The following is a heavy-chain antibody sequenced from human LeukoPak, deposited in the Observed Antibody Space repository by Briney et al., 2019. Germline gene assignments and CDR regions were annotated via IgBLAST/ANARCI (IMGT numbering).Heavy chain of an antibody. J-gene: IGHJ5*02. CDR2: ISGSGSSP. D-gene: IGHD1-14*01. Sequence: GGSLRLSCAASGFTFSSYGMSWVRQTPGKGLEWDSAISGSGSSPYYADSVKGRFTISRDNSKNTLHLQMNSLRAEDTAVYYCAKSPSRITWAPFDPWGQGTLVTVSS. CDR1: GFTFSSYG. V-gene: IGHV3-23*01. CDR3: AKSPSRITWAPFDP.